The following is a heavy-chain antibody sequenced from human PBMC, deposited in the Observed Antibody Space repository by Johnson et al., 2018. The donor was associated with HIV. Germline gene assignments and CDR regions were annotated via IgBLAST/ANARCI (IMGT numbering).Heavy chain of an antibody. Sequence: MQLVESGGGVVQPGRSLRLSCAASGFTFSSYAMHWVRQAPGKGLEWVAVISYDGSNKYYADSVKGRFTISRDNSKNTLYMQMNSRRAEDTAGYYCARGGYYYDSYDAFDIWCQGTMVTFSS. CDR1: GFTFSSYA. D-gene: IGHD3-22*01. CDR3: ARGGYYYDSYDAFDI. CDR2: ISYDGSNK. V-gene: IGHV3-30-3*01. J-gene: IGHJ3*02.